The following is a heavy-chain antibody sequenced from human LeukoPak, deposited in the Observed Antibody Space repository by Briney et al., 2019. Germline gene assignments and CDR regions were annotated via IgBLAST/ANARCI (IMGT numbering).Heavy chain of an antibody. Sequence: SETLSLTCNVSGGPINSNIYYWAWVRQPPGKGLEWIGSIYYSGSTYYNPCLKSRVTISVDTSKNQFSLKLSSVTAADTAVYYCARSGPDYGDYYYYYYYMDVWGKGTTVTVSS. J-gene: IGHJ6*03. CDR3: ARSGPDYGDYYYYYYYMDV. CDR1: GGPINSNIYY. CDR2: IYYSGST. V-gene: IGHV4-39*07. D-gene: IGHD4-17*01.